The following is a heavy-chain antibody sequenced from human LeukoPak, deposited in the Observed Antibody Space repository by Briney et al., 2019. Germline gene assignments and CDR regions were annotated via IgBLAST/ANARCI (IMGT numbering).Heavy chain of an antibody. CDR3: ASQYSGTRSDY. CDR1: GGSFSGYY. D-gene: IGHD1-26*01. CDR2: INHSGST. V-gene: IGHV4-34*01. J-gene: IGHJ4*02. Sequence: SETLSLTCAVYGGSFSGYYWSWIRQPPGKGLEWIGEINHSGSTNYNPSLKSRVTISVDTSKNQFSLKLSSVTAADTAVYYCASQYSGTRSDYWGQGTLVTVSS.